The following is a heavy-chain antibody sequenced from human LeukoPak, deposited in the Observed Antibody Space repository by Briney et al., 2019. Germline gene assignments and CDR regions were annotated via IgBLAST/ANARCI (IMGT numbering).Heavy chain of an antibody. Sequence: GASVKVSCKASGYTFTGYYMHRVRQAPGQGPEWMGRINPNSGGTNYAQKFQGRVTMTRDTSISTAYMELSRLRSDDTAVYYCARVSGSYWGTLFDYWGQGTLVTVSS. V-gene: IGHV1-2*06. CDR2: INPNSGGT. CDR3: ARVSGSYWGTLFDY. D-gene: IGHD1-26*01. CDR1: GYTFTGYY. J-gene: IGHJ4*02.